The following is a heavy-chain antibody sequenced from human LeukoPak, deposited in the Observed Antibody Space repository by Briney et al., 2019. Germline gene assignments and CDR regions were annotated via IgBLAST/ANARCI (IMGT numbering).Heavy chain of an antibody. V-gene: IGHV3-48*03. CDR3: ARGGSGTYAFVFDF. Sequence: GGSLRLSCAASGFTFSNYEMHWVRQAPGKGLEWVSYIRSSGITMYYADSVKGRFSISRDNAKNSLYLQMNSLRAEDTAVYYCARGGSGTYAFVFDFWGQGTMVTVSS. J-gene: IGHJ3*01. D-gene: IGHD1-26*01. CDR1: GFTFSNYE. CDR2: IRSSGITM.